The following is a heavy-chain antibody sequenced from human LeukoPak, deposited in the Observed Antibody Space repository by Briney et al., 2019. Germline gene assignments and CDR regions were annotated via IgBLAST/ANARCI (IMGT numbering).Heavy chain of an antibody. Sequence: GGSLRLSCAASGFTLSSYGMHWVRQAPGKGLEWVAFIRYDGSNKYYADSVKGRFTISRDNSKNTLYLQMNSLRAEDTAVYYCAKRPLDSSGYYRGYYFDYWGQGTLVTVSS. V-gene: IGHV3-30*02. D-gene: IGHD3-22*01. CDR2: IRYDGSNK. CDR3: AKRPLDSSGYYRGYYFDY. J-gene: IGHJ4*02. CDR1: GFTLSSYG.